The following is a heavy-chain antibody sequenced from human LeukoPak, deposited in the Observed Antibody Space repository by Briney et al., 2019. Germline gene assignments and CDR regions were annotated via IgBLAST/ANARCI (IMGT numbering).Heavy chain of an antibody. Sequence: KGWEAPKILWWGSGYRFSYFWISWGRQMSGKGPEWMVTIDPSDSYTNYSPSFQGHVTISADKSITTAYLQWSSLKASDTAMCYCARHGVRDFFNYDMDVWGQGTTVTVSS. CDR3: ARHGVRDFFNYDMDV. J-gene: IGHJ6*02. D-gene: IGHD3-16*01. CDR2: IDPSDSYT. CDR1: GYRFSYFW. V-gene: IGHV5-10-1*01.